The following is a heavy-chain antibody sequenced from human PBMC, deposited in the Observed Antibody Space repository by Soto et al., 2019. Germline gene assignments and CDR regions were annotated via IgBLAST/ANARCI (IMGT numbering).Heavy chain of an antibody. Sequence: EVQLLESGGGLVQPGGSLRLSCAASGFPFSTYPMSWVRQAQGKGLDWVSVISGSGEKTYYEDSVKGRFTISRDNSKNTLYLQMNSRRAEDTAVYYCAKGSIAVACYHHCFDYWGQGTLVTVSS. D-gene: IGHD6-19*01. CDR3: AKGSIAVACYHHCFDY. CDR2: ISGSGEKT. CDR1: GFPFSTYP. V-gene: IGHV3-23*01. J-gene: IGHJ4*02.